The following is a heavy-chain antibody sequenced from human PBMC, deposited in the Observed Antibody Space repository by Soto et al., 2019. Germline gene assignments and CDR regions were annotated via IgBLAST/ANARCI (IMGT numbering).Heavy chain of an antibody. CDR2: LYNSGST. Sequence: PSETLSLTCTVSGGSVSSGIYYWTWIRQPPGKGLEWIGCLYNSGSTNYNHALKSRATISVDTSKNQFSLRLSSVTAADTAVYYCARDNGYSYGYFDYWGQGTLVTVSS. CDR1: GGSVSSGIYY. CDR3: ARDNGYSYGYFDY. V-gene: IGHV4-61*01. D-gene: IGHD5-18*01. J-gene: IGHJ4*02.